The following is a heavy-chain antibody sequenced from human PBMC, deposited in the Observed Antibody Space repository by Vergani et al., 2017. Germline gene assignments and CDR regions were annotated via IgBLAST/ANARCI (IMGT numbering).Heavy chain of an antibody. Sequence: QVQLVQSGAAVKKPGASAKVSCTASGYIFKNYYMHWLRLAPGQGFQWMGVVNFVTGAAYSPQKFEGRITMTRDTSTATFYMDLSSLKYEDTAIYYCARSIGYCTSGSCRPYYFDLWGQGTLVTVSS. CDR2: VNFVTGAA. J-gene: IGHJ4*02. CDR3: ARSIGYCTSGSCRPYYFDL. D-gene: IGHD2-15*01. V-gene: IGHV1-46*02. CDR1: GYIFKNYY.